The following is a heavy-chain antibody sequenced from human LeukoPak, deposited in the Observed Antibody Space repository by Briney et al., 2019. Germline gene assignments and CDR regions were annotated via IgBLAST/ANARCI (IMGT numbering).Heavy chain of an antibody. CDR2: INHSGST. V-gene: IGHV4-34*01. CDR1: GGSFSGYY. Sequence: SETLSLTCAVYGGSFSGYYWSWIRQPPGKGLEWIGEINHSGSTNYSPSLKSRVTISVDTSKNQFSLKLSSVTAADTAVYYCARGWDDILTGYLEAFDIWGQGTMVTVSS. J-gene: IGHJ3*02. D-gene: IGHD3-9*01. CDR3: ARGWDDILTGYLEAFDI.